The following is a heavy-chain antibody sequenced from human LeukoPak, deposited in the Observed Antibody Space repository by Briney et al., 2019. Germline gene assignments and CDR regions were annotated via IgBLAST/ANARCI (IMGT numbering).Heavy chain of an antibody. V-gene: IGHV4-59*01. CDR3: ARAYNYYDSSGYPSKYYFDY. Sequence: SETLPLTCTVSGGSISSYYWSWIRQPPGKGLEWIGYIYYSGSTNYNPSLKSRVTISVDTSKNQFSLKLSSVTAADTAVYYCARAYNYYDSSGYPSKYYFDYWGQGTLVTVSS. J-gene: IGHJ4*02. CDR2: IYYSGST. D-gene: IGHD3-22*01. CDR1: GGSISSYY.